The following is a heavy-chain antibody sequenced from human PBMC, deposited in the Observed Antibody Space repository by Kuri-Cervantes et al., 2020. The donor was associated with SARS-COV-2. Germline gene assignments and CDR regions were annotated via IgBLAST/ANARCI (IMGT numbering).Heavy chain of an antibody. Sequence: GESLKISCAASGFTVSSNYMSWVRQAPGKGLEWVSVIYSGGSTYYADSVKGRFTISRDNSKNTPYLQMNSLRAEDTAVYYCAKDPSYNWFDPWGQGTLVTVSS. CDR1: GFTVSSNY. J-gene: IGHJ5*02. V-gene: IGHV3-53*01. CDR2: IYSGGST. CDR3: AKDPSYNWFDP.